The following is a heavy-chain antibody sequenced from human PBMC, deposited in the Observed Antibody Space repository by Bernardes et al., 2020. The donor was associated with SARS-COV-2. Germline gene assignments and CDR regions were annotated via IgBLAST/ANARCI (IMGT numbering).Heavy chain of an antibody. D-gene: IGHD1-1*01. CDR2: INPNSGGT. CDR3: ARGHDTWTDVYYSYYNGMDV. J-gene: IGHJ6*02. Sequence: ASVKVSCKASGYTFIGYYIHWVRQAPGLGLEWMGWINPNSGGTNCAQKFHGRVTMTRDTSITTAYIELNSLMSDDTAVYYCARGHDTWTDVYYSYYNGMDVWGQGTTITISS. CDR1: GYTFIGYY. V-gene: IGHV1-2*02.